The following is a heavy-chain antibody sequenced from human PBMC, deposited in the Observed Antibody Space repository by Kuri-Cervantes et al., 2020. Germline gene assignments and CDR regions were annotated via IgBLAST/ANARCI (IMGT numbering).Heavy chain of an antibody. V-gene: IGHV1-2*02. CDR3: AKKQSTYYDFWQYYYYYGMDV. CDR2: INPNSGGT. J-gene: IGHJ6*02. CDR1: GYTFTGYY. D-gene: IGHD3-3*01. Sequence: ASVKVSCKASGYTFTGYYMHWVRQAPGQGLEWMGWINPNSGGTNYAQKFQGRVTMTRDTSISTAYMELSRLRSDDTAVYYCAKKQSTYYDFWQYYYYYGMDVWGQGTTVTVSS.